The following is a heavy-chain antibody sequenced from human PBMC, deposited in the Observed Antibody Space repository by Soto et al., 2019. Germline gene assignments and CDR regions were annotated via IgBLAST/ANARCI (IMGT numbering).Heavy chain of an antibody. Sequence: PSETLSLTCSVSGVSISSSSYYWGWIRQPPGKGLEWIGSIYYSGTTFHNPSLKSRVTISVDTSKNQFSLKLSSVTAADTAVYYCARSRGSGYYSQHYYYGMDVWGQGTTVTVSS. CDR2: IYYSGTT. D-gene: IGHD3-3*01. CDR1: GVSISSSSYY. J-gene: IGHJ6*02. CDR3: ARSRGSGYYSQHYYYGMDV. V-gene: IGHV4-39*07.